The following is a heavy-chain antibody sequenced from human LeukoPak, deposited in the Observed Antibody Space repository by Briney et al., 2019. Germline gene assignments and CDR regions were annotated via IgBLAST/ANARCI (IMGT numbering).Heavy chain of an antibody. CDR3: GRVGVGATTRVTDY. CDR2: IRYDGSNK. J-gene: IGHJ4*02. Sequence: GGSLRLSCAASRFTFSNYGMHWVRQAPGKGLEWVSFIRYDGSNKYYADSVKGRFTISRDNSKNTLCLQMNSLRAEDTAVYYCGRVGVGATTRVTDYWGQGTLVTVSS. CDR1: RFTFSNYG. V-gene: IGHV3-30*02. D-gene: IGHD1-26*01.